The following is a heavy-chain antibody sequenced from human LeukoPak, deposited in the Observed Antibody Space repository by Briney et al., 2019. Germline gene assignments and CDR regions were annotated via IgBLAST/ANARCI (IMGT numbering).Heavy chain of an antibody. J-gene: IGHJ4*02. CDR2: IWYDGSNK. D-gene: IGHD1-1*01. V-gene: IGHV3-33*01. CDR3: ARDLAARGTLPDY. CDR1: GFTFSSHC. Sequence: GGSLRLSCAASGFTFSSHCMHWVRQAPGKGLEWVAVIWYDGSNKYYADSVQSRFTISRDNSKNTMYLQMNSLRAEDTAVYYCARDLAARGTLPDYWGQGTLVTVSS.